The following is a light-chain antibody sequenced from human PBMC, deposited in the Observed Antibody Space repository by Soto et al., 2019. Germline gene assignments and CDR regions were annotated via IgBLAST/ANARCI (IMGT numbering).Light chain of an antibody. CDR3: SSYAGSNNVV. V-gene: IGLV2-8*01. J-gene: IGLJ2*01. CDR2: EVS. CDR1: SSDVGGYNY. Sequence: QSALTQPPSASGSPGQSVTISCTGTSSDVGGYNYVSWYQQHPGKAPKLIIYEVSKRPSGVPDRCSGSKSGNTASLTVSGLQAEDEADYYCSSYAGSNNVVFGGGTKVTVL.